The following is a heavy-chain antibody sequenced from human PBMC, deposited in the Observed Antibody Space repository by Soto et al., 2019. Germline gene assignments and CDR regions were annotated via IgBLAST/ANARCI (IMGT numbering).Heavy chain of an antibody. J-gene: IGHJ6*02. V-gene: IGHV3-9*01. CDR2: ISWNSGSI. CDR1: GLTFSSYA. CDR3: AKDICSGGSCYGVYYYGMDV. Sequence: EVQLLESGGGLVQPGGSLRLSCAASGLTFSSYASTWVRQAPGKGLEWVSGISWNSGSIGYADSVKGRFTISRDNAKNSLYLQMNSLRAEDTALYYCAKDICSGGSCYGVYYYGMDVWGQGTTVTVSS. D-gene: IGHD2-15*01.